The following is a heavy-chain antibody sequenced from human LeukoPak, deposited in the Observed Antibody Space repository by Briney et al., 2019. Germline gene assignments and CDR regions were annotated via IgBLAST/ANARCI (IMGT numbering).Heavy chain of an antibody. D-gene: IGHD3-9*01. CDR2: IYYSGST. CDR1: GGSISSGGYY. CDR3: ARTPSRRYFDRNKSGGFGFDY. J-gene: IGHJ4*02. Sequence: PSETLSLTCTVSGGSISSGGYYWSWIRQHPGKGLEWIGYIYYSGSTYYNPSLKSRVTISVDTSKNQFSLKLSSVTAADTAVYYCARTPSRRYFDRNKSGGFGFDYWGQGTLVTISS. V-gene: IGHV4-31*03.